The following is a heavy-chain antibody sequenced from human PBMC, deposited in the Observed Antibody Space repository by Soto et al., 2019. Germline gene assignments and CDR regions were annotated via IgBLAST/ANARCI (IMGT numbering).Heavy chain of an antibody. D-gene: IGHD6-13*01. Sequence: PGGSLRLSCAVSGFIFSDFSMNWVRQAPGKGLEWVASIGSSGGYIFYADSVKGRFTISRDNAKKSLDLQMNSLRAEDTALYYCAKDRSPSSSSLDYWGQGTLVTVSS. CDR3: AKDRSPSSSSLDY. V-gene: IGHV3-21*04. CDR1: GFIFSDFS. CDR2: IGSSGGYI. J-gene: IGHJ4*01.